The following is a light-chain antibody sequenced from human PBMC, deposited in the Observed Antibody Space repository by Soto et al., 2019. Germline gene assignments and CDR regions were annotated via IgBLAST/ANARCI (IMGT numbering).Light chain of an antibody. J-gene: IGKJ3*01. CDR3: QQRSNWEFT. V-gene: IGKV3-11*01. CDR2: DAS. CDR1: QSVSSY. Sequence: EIVLTQSPATLSLFPGERATLSCRASQSVSSYLAWYQQKPGQVPRLLIYDASNRATGIPARFSGSGSGTDFTLTISSLEPEDFAVYYCQQRSNWEFTFGPGTKVDIK.